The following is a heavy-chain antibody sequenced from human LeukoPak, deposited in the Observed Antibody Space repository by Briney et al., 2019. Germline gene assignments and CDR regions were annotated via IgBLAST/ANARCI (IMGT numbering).Heavy chain of an antibody. D-gene: IGHD1-26*01. V-gene: IGHV3-21*01. J-gene: IGHJ4*02. CDR1: GFTFSSYS. Sequence: GGSLRLSCAASGFTFSSYSMSWVRQGPGKGLEWVSSISSSSTYKYYAGSVKGRFTISRDNAKNSPYLQMNSLRAEDTALYYCARGRYSGSYLLDYWSQGTLVTVSS. CDR2: ISSSSTYK. CDR3: ARGRYSGSYLLDY.